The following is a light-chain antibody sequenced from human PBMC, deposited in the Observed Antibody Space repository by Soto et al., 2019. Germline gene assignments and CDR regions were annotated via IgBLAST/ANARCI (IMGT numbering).Light chain of an antibody. CDR1: SSDISNYNF. J-gene: IGLJ1*01. Sequence: QSVLTQPRSVSGSPGQSVTISCTGTSSDISNYNFVAWYQLHPGKAPKLMIYDVVKRPSGVPDRFSGSNSDNTASLTISGLQAEDEADYYCCSYAGRYSYVFGTGTKVTVL. CDR3: CSYAGRYSYV. V-gene: IGLV2-11*01. CDR2: DVV.